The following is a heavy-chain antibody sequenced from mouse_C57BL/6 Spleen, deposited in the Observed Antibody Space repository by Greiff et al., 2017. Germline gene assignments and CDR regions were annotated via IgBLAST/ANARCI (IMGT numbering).Heavy chain of an antibody. CDR1: GYTFTSYW. J-gene: IGHJ2*01. Sequence: VQLQQPGAELVKPGASVKMSCKASGYTFTSYWITWVKQRPGQGLEWIGDIYPGRGSTNYNEKFKSKATLTVDTSSSTAYMQLSSLTSEGSAVYYVAKHYYGSSYGYWCQGTTLTVSS. D-gene: IGHD1-1*01. CDR3: AKHYYGSSYGY. V-gene: IGHV1-55*01. CDR2: IYPGRGST.